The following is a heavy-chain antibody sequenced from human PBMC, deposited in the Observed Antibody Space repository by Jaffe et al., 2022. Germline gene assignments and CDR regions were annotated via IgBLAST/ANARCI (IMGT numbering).Heavy chain of an antibody. D-gene: IGHD3-3*01. Sequence: QLQLQESGPGLVKPSETLSLTCTVSGGSISSSSYYWGWIRQPPGKGLEWIGSIYYSGSTYYNPSLKSRVTISVDTSKNQFSLKLSSVTAADTAVYYCARRYDFWSGYYKGYYFDYWGQGTLVTVSS. J-gene: IGHJ4*02. CDR1: GGSISSSSYY. CDR2: IYYSGST. CDR3: ARRYDFWSGYYKGYYFDY. V-gene: IGHV4-39*01.